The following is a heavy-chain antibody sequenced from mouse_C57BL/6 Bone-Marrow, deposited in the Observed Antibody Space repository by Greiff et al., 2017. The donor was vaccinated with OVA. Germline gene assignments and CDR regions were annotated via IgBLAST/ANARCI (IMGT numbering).Heavy chain of an antibody. Sequence: EVMLVESGGGLVKPGGSLKLSCAASGFTFSSYAMSWVRQTPEKRLEWVATISDGGSYTYYTDNVKGRFTISRDNAKNNLYLQISHLKSEDTSMYCGARGDYGSSFLYWYFDVWGTGTTVTVAS. D-gene: IGHD1-1*01. CDR1: GFTFSSYA. J-gene: IGHJ1*03. CDR2: ISDGGSYT. CDR3: ARGDYGSSFLYWYFDV. V-gene: IGHV5-4*03.